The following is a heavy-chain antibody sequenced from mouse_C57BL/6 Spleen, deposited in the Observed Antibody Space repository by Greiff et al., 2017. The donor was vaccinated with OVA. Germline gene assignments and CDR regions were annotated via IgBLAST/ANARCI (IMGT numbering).Heavy chain of an antibody. CDR2: ISYSGST. CDR1: GYSITSDN. Sequence: EVKLMESGPGLAKPSQTLSLTCSVTGYSITSDNWNWIRKFPGNKLEYMGYISYSGSTYYNPSLKSRISITRDTSKNQYYMQLNSVTTEDTATYYCARWSTTVVALDYWGQGTTLTVSS. D-gene: IGHD1-1*01. CDR3: ARWSTTVVALDY. J-gene: IGHJ2*01. V-gene: IGHV3-8*01.